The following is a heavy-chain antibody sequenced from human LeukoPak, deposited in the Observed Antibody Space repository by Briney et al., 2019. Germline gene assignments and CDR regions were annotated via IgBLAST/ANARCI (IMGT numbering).Heavy chain of an antibody. CDR1: GFTFSSYA. CDR2: IGSGGTT. Sequence: GGSLRLSCAASGFTFSSYAMSWVRQAPGKGLEWVSAIGSGGTTYYADSVKGRFTISRDNSKNTLFLQMNSLRAEDTAVYYCARAFTSTGYYYVEYWGQGTLVTVSS. CDR3: ARAFTSTGYYYVEY. V-gene: IGHV3-23*01. J-gene: IGHJ4*02. D-gene: IGHD3-22*01.